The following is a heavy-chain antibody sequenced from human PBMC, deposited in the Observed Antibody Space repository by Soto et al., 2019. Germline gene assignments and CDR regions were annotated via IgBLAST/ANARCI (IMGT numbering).Heavy chain of an antibody. Sequence: GGSLRLSCAASGFTFSSYAMSWVRQAPGKGLEWVSAISGSGGSTYYADSVKGRFTISRDNSKNTLYLQMNSLRAEDTAVYYCAKDKIVLMVYAMDYFDYWGQGTLVTVSS. CDR3: AKDKIVLMVYAMDYFDY. CDR1: GFTFSSYA. J-gene: IGHJ4*02. D-gene: IGHD2-8*01. V-gene: IGHV3-23*01. CDR2: ISGSGGST.